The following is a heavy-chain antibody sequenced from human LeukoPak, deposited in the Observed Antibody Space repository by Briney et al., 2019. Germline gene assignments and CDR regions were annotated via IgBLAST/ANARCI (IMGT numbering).Heavy chain of an antibody. Sequence: PGGSLRLSCEASGFTFNTYSMNWARQAPGKGLEWVSSIDSSGGYMFYADSVKGRFTISRDNSKNTLYLQMNSLRAEDTAVYYCAREYILTGYYYFDYWGQGTLVTVSS. V-gene: IGHV3-21*01. D-gene: IGHD3-9*01. CDR3: AREYILTGYYYFDY. CDR1: GFTFNTYS. CDR2: IDSSGGYM. J-gene: IGHJ4*02.